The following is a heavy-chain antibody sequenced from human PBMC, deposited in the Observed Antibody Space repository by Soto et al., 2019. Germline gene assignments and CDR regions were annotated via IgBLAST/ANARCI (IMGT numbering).Heavy chain of an antibody. CDR2: ISYDGSNK. CDR1: GFTFSSYG. J-gene: IGHJ5*02. CDR3: AKDFQGYCTNGVCYQENWFDP. Sequence: GGSLRLSCAASGFTFSSYGMHWVRQAPGKGLEWVAVISYDGSNKYYADSVKGRFTISRDNSKNTLYLQMNSLRAEDTAVYYCAKDFQGYCTNGVCYQENWFDPSGQGTLVTVS. D-gene: IGHD2-8*01. V-gene: IGHV3-30*18.